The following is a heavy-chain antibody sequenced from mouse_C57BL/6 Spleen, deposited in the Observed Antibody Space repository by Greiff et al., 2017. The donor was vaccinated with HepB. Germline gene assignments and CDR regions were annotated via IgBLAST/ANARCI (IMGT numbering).Heavy chain of an antibody. CDR1: GYTFTSYW. CDR2: IYPGSGST. J-gene: IGHJ4*01. Sequence: QVQLQQPGAELVKPGASVKMSCKASGYTFTSYWITWVKQRPGQGLEWIGDIYPGSGSTNYNEKFKRKATLTVDTSSSTAYMQLSSLTSEDSAVYYCAREPTDYSNYVEDYWGQGTSVTVSS. CDR3: AREPTDYSNYVEDY. D-gene: IGHD2-5*01. V-gene: IGHV1-55*01.